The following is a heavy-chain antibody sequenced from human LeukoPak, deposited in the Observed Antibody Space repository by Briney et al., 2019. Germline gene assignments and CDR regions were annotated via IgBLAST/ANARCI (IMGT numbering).Heavy chain of an antibody. J-gene: IGHJ5*02. D-gene: IGHD2-8*01. V-gene: IGHV3-74*01. CDR3: ASLTFGVDNWFDP. Sequence: GGSLRLSCAASGFTFSSYWMHWVRQAPGKGLVWVSRINSDGSSTSYADSVRGRFTIFRDNDKKTLYLQMNSLRAEDTAVYYCASLTFGVDNWFDPWGQGTLVTVSS. CDR2: INSDGSST. CDR1: GFTFSSYW.